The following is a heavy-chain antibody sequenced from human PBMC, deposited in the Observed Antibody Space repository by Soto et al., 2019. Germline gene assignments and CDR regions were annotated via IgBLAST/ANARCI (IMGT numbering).Heavy chain of an antibody. J-gene: IGHJ6*02. V-gene: IGHV4-59*01. Sequence: QVQLQESGPGLVKPSETLSLTCTVSGDSIGSYFWSWIRQPRGKGLEWIGCVYHSGSTNYSPSLKRRVSISVDTSKNQFSLRLTSVTAADTAVYYCARTYSSSYSRYPVYYGMDVWGQGTTVTVSS. CDR1: GDSIGSYF. D-gene: IGHD3-22*01. CDR2: VYHSGST. CDR3: ARTYSSSYSRYPVYYGMDV.